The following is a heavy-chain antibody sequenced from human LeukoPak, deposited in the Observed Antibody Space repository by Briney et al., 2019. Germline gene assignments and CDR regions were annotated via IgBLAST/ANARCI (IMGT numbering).Heavy chain of an antibody. CDR2: INSDGSST. D-gene: IGHD3-22*01. V-gene: IGHV3-74*01. CDR1: GFTFSSYW. J-gene: IGHJ4*02. CDR3: ARDAAYFDSSGYYPDPLDY. Sequence: GGSLRHSCAASGFTFSSYWMHWVRHAPGKGLVWVSRINSDGSSTSYADSVRGRFTISRDNAKHSVYLQMNSLRAEDTAVYYCARDAAYFDSSGYYPDPLDYWGQGTLVSVSS.